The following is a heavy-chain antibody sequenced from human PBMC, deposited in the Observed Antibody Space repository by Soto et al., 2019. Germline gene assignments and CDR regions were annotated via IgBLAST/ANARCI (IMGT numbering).Heavy chain of an antibody. CDR2: MNPNSGNT. CDR3: ARLTPFQHCSSTSCYTSMDV. V-gene: IGHV1-8*02. D-gene: IGHD2-2*02. Sequence: ASVKVSCKASGYTFTSYDINWVRQATGQGLEWMGWMNPNSGNTGYAQKFQGRVTMTRNTSISTAYMELSSLRSEDTAVYYCARLTPFQHCSSTSCYTSMDVWGKGTTVTVSS. J-gene: IGHJ6*04. CDR1: GYTFTSYD.